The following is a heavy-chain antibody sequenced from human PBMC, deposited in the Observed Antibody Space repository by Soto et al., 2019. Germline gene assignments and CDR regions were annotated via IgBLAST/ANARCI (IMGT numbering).Heavy chain of an antibody. CDR1: GYTFTSYD. V-gene: IGHV1-8*01. CDR2: MNPNSGNT. J-gene: IGHJ6*02. Sequence: GASVKVSCKASGYTFTSYDINWVRQATGQGLEWMGWMNPNSGNTGYAQKFQGRVTMTRNTSISTAYMELSSLRSEDTAVYYCARVPLYCDYEPYYYYDGMDFWGQGTTVTVSS. CDR3: ARVPLYCDYEPYYYYDGMDF. D-gene: IGHD4-17*01.